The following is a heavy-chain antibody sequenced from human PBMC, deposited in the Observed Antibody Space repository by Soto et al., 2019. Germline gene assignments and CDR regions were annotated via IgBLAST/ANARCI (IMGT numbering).Heavy chain of an antibody. CDR3: ARIVHYDILTGYYNASGDAFDI. CDR1: GGTFSSYA. J-gene: IGHJ3*02. CDR2: IIPIFGTA. Sequence: RASVKVSCKASGGTFSSYAISWVRQSPGQGLEWMGGIIPIFGTANYAQKFQGRVTITADESTSTAYMELSSLRSEDTAVYYCARIVHYDILTGYYNASGDAFDIWGQGTMVTVSS. D-gene: IGHD3-9*01. V-gene: IGHV1-69*13.